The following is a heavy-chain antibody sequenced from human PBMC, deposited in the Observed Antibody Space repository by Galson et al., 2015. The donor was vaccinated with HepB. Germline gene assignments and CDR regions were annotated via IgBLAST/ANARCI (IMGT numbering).Heavy chain of an antibody. V-gene: IGHV5-10-1*01. Sequence: QSGAEVKKPGESLRISCKGSGYSFTSYWISWVRQMPGKGLEWMGRIDPSDSYTNYSPSFQGHVTISADKSISTAYLQWSSLKASDTAMYYCARYPYYYDSSGYYPADYWGQGTLVTVSS. D-gene: IGHD3-22*01. CDR1: GYSFTSYW. CDR2: IDPSDSYT. J-gene: IGHJ4*02. CDR3: ARYPYYYDSSGYYPADY.